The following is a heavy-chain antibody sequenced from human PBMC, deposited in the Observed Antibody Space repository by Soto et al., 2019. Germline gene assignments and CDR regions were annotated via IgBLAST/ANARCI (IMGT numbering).Heavy chain of an antibody. D-gene: IGHD2-15*01. J-gene: IGHJ6*02. CDR1: GGSFSGYY. V-gene: IGHV4-34*01. CDR3: ARLNGYCIRGGCHGHYAMDV. Sequence: SETLSLTCAVYGGSFSGYYWTWIRQPPGTGLEWIGEINHSGSTNYNPSLKSRVTISVDTSKNQFSLKLTSVTAADTAVYYCARLNGYCIRGGCHGHYAMDVWGQGTTVT. CDR2: INHSGST.